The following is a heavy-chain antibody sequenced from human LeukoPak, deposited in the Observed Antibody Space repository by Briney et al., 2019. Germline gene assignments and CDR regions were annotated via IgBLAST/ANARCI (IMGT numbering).Heavy chain of an antibody. J-gene: IGHJ4*02. Sequence: AGGSLRLSCGASGFTFSSYAMSWVRQAPGKGLEWVSAISGSGGSTYYADSVKGRFTISRDNSKNTLYLQRNSLRAEDTAVYYCAKVSVATNSTYDYWGQGTLVTVSS. CDR1: GFTFSSYA. D-gene: IGHD4-11*01. V-gene: IGHV3-23*01. CDR3: AKVSVATNSTYDY. CDR2: ISGSGGST.